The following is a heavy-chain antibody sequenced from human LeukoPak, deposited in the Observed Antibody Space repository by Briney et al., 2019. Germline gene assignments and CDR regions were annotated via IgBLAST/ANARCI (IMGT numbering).Heavy chain of an antibody. D-gene: IGHD2-15*01. V-gene: IGHV1-2*02. CDR1: GYTFTGYY. Sequence: ASVKVSCKASGYTFTGYYIHWVRQAPGQGLEWMGWINPNSGGTNYAQKFEGRVTMTSDTSISTAYMELSRLRSDDTAVYYCARALVYCSGGTCQIDYWGLGTLVTVSS. CDR3: ARALVYCSGGTCQIDY. CDR2: INPNSGGT. J-gene: IGHJ4*02.